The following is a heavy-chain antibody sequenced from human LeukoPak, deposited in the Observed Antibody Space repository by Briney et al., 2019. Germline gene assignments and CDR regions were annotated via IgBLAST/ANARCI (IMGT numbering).Heavy chain of an antibody. CDR1: GFTFSSYA. CDR3: ARTTDHPNGYYVLFHY. D-gene: IGHD3-22*01. CDR2: ISGSGGST. V-gene: IGHV3-23*01. Sequence: TGGSLRLSCAASGFTFSSYAMSWVRQAPGKGLEWVSAISGSGGSTYYADSVKGRFTISRDNSKNSLYLQMDSLRAEDTAVYYCARTTDHPNGYYVLFHYWGQGTLVTVSS. J-gene: IGHJ4*02.